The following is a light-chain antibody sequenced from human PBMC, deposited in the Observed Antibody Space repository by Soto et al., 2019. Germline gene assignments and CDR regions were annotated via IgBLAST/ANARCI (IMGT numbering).Light chain of an antibody. CDR2: GAS. Sequence: EIVLTQSPGTLSLSPGERATPSCRASQSVSSSYLAWYQQKPGQAPRLLIYGASSRATGIPDRFSGSGSGTDFTLTISRLEPEDFAVYYCQQYGSSPKLTFGGGTNVEIK. J-gene: IGKJ4*01. CDR3: QQYGSSPKLT. V-gene: IGKV3-20*01. CDR1: QSVSSSY.